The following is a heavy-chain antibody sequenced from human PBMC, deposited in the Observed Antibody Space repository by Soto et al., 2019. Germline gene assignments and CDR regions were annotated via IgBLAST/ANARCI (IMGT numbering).Heavy chain of an antibody. D-gene: IGHD1-20*01. Sequence: LRLSCEASGFTLRNYAMTWIRQAPGKGLEWVSLISANDVGTYYAESVKTRFTISTDQSRNTVYLQMDSLRADDTAIYYCAKAKNDYNWDNRPPFDYWGQGTLVTVS. J-gene: IGHJ4*02. CDR1: GFTLRNYA. V-gene: IGHV3-23*01. CDR3: AKAKNDYNWDNRPPFDY. CDR2: ISANDVGT.